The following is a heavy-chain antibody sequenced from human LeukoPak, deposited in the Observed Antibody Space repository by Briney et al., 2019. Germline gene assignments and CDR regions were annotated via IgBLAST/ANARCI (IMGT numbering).Heavy chain of an antibody. CDR1: GFTFSDYY. CDR3: ARDRRRYYDSSGLGIDY. D-gene: IGHD3-22*01. V-gene: IGHV3-11*01. CDR2: ISSSGSTI. J-gene: IGHJ4*02. Sequence: GGSLRLSCAASGFTFSDYYMSWIRQAPGKGLEWVSYISSSGSTIYYADSVKGRFTISRDNAKNSLYLQMNSLRAEDTAVYYCARDRRRYYDSSGLGIDYWGQGTLVTVSS.